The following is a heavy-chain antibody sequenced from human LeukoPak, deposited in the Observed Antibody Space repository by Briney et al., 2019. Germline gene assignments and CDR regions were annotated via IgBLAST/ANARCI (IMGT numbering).Heavy chain of an antibody. CDR1: GFTFSSYG. CDR3: AKQAVIHYYFDY. CDR2: IRYDGSNK. J-gene: IGHJ4*02. V-gene: IGHV3-30*02. Sequence: GGSLRLSCAASGFTFSSYGMHWVRQAPGKGLEWVAFIRYDGSNKYYADSVKGRSTISRDNSKNTLYLQMNSLRAEDTAVYYCAKQAVIHYYFDYWGQGTLVTVSS.